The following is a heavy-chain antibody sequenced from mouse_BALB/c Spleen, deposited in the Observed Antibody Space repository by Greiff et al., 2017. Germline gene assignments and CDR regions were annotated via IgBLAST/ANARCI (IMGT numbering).Heavy chain of an antibody. D-gene: IGHD2-3*01. CDR3: ARVMKAY. CDR2: ISSGGSYT. Sequence: EVKLMESGGGLVKPGGSLKLSCAASGFTFSSYAMSWVRQSPEKRLAWVAEISSGGSYTYYPDTVTGRFTISRDNAKNTLYLEMSSLRSEDTAMYYCARVMKAYWGQGTLVTVSA. J-gene: IGHJ3*01. CDR1: GFTFSSYA. V-gene: IGHV5-9-4*01.